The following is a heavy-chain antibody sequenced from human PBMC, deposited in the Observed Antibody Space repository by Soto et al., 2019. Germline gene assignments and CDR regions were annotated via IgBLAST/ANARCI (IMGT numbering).Heavy chain of an antibody. CDR1: GGTFSSHA. D-gene: IGHD2-2*01. CDR3: ARSVSFRYQLLKRGMDV. J-gene: IGHJ6*02. CDR2: IIPIFATA. Sequence: SVKVSCKASGGTFSSHAISWVRQAPGQGLEWMGGIIPIFATANYAQKFQGRVMITVDESTSTAYMELSSLRSEDTAVYYCARSVSFRYQLLKRGMDVWGQGTTVTVSS. V-gene: IGHV1-69*13.